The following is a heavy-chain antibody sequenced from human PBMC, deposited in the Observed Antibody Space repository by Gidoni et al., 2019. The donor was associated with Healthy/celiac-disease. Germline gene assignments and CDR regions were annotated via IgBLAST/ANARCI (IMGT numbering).Heavy chain of an antibody. CDR3: ARDPDYYDSRKASNWFDP. J-gene: IGHJ5*02. Sequence: QVQLAQSGAAVKKPGSSVTVSCKASGGTFSSHPLSWVRQAPGQGLEWMGRIIPILGIANYAQKFQGRVTITADKSTSTAYMELSSLRSEDTAVYYCARDPDYYDSRKASNWFDPWGQGTLVTVSS. CDR1: GGTFSSHP. D-gene: IGHD3-22*01. CDR2: IIPILGIA. V-gene: IGHV1-69*04.